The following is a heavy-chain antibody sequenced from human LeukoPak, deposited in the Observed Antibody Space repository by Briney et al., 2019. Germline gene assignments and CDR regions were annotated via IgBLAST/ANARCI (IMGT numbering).Heavy chain of an antibody. J-gene: IGHJ4*02. CDR2: IYYSGST. CDR1: GGSISSGDYY. Sequence: PSETLSLTCTVSGGSISSGDYYWSWIRQPPGTGLEWIGYIYYSGSTYYNPSLKSRVTISVDTSKNQFSLKLSSVTAADTAVYYCARTDNSGYYFFDYRGQGTLVTVSS. V-gene: IGHV4-30-4*01. CDR3: ARTDNSGYYFFDY. D-gene: IGHD3-22*01.